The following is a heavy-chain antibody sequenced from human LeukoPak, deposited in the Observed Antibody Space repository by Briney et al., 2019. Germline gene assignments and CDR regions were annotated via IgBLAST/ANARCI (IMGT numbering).Heavy chain of an antibody. CDR3: ARHLSGVTGYTYGRGIDY. J-gene: IGHJ4*02. CDR1: GFTFSDYY. D-gene: IGHD5-18*01. V-gene: IGHV3-11*04. CDR2: ISSASSTI. Sequence: GGSLRLSCAASGFTFSDYYMSWIRQAPGKGLEWISYISSASSTIYYADSVKGRFTVSRDNAKTSLYLQMNTLRAEDTAVYYCARHLSGVTGYTYGRGIDYWGQGTLVTVSS.